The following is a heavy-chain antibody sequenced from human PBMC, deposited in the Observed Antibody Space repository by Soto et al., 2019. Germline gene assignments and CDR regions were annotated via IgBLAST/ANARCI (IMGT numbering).Heavy chain of an antibody. CDR3: ARDQKAMVTYYYYGMDV. CDR1: GGSISSGDYY. D-gene: IGHD5-18*01. Sequence: PSETLSLTCTVSGGSISSGDYYWSWIRQPPGKGLEWIGYIYYSGSTYYNPSLKSRVTISVDTSKNQFSLKLSSVTAADTAVYYCARDQKAMVTYYYYGMDVWGQGTTVT. V-gene: IGHV4-30-4*01. J-gene: IGHJ6*02. CDR2: IYYSGST.